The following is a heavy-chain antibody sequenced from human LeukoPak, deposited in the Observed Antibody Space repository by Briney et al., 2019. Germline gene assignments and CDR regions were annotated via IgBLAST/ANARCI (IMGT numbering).Heavy chain of an antibody. D-gene: IGHD3-22*01. Sequence: GASVKVSCKASGYTFTSYGISWVRQAPGQGLEWMGWISAYNGNTNYAQKLQGRVTMTTDTSTSTAYMELRSLRSDDTAVYYCARYYYDSSGYYSLDYWGQGTLVTVSS. CDR1: GYTFTSYG. CDR2: ISAYNGNT. CDR3: ARYYYDSSGYYSLDY. J-gene: IGHJ4*02. V-gene: IGHV1-18*01.